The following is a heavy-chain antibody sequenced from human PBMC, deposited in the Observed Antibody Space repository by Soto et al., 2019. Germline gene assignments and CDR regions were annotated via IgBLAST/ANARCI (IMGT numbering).Heavy chain of an antibody. CDR1: GGSFSPYY. CDR3: ARGGLYAPRDV. D-gene: IGHD2-8*01. CDR2: INHRGST. J-gene: IGHJ6*02. V-gene: IGHV4-34*01. Sequence: QVQLQQWGAGLLKPSETLSLTSAVYGGSFSPYYWSWIRQPPGKGLEWIGEINHRGSTNYNPSLKSRVTLLVDTSKKQFSLKLSSVTAADSAMYYCARGGLYAPRDVWGQGTTVTVSS.